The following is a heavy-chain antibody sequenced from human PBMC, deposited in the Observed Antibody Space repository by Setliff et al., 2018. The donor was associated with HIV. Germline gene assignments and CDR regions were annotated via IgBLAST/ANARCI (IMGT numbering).Heavy chain of an antibody. CDR3: AGDFLNTGFDY. V-gene: IGHV4-4*07. CDR1: GDSTSKYS. Sequence: LSLTCSVSGDSTSKYSWSWIRQPAGKGLEWIGRIYASGSTNYNPSLKGRVTMSVDTSKNQLTLKLTSLTAADPGVYYCAGDFLNTGFDYWGRGSLVTVSS. J-gene: IGHJ4*02. CDR2: IYASGST.